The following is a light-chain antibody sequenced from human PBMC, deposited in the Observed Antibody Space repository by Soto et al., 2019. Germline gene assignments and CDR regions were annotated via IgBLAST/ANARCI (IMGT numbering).Light chain of an antibody. CDR1: QTIRSW. V-gene: IGKV1-5*01. J-gene: IGKJ1*01. CDR2: DAS. CDR3: QHYNSYSEA. Sequence: DIQMTQSPSTLSASVGDRVTITCRASQTIRSWLAWYQQKPGKAPKLLIFDASTLERGVPSRFSGSESGTEFTLTISSLQPDDFATYYCQHYNSYSEAFGQGTKVDIK.